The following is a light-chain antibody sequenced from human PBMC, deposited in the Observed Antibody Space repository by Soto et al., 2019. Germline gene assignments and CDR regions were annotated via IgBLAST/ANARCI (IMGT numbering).Light chain of an antibody. CDR1: SSDIGGYNY. CDR2: QVI. Sequence: QSVLTQPASVSGSPGQSITISCIGTSSDIGGYNYVSWYQQHPDKAPKLMIYQVINRPSGVSDRFSGSKSGNTAFLTISGLQAEDEADYYCSSYTGSGTLWVFGGGTKLTVL. V-gene: IGLV2-14*03. J-gene: IGLJ3*02. CDR3: SSYTGSGTLWV.